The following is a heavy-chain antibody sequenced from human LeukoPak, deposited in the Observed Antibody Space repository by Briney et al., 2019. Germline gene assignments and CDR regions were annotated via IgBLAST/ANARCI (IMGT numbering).Heavy chain of an antibody. CDR3: ARGYSYGSHFDS. CDR2: ISASGTGM. J-gene: IGHJ4*02. V-gene: IGHV3-11*04. CDR1: GFTFSDYY. Sequence: GGSLRLSCAASGFTFSDYYMSWIRQAPGKGLEWVSFISASGTGMFYADSVKGRFTISRDNAKKSLYLQMYSLRAEDTAVYFCARGYSYGSHFDSWGQGTLVTVSS. D-gene: IGHD5-18*01.